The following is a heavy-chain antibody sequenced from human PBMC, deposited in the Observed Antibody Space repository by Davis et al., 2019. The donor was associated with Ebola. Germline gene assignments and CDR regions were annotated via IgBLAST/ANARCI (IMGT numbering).Heavy chain of an antibody. V-gene: IGHV3-23*01. J-gene: IGHJ4*02. CDR1: GFIFNNYA. CDR2: TSSGGSTT. CDR3: TRESGRGGASSTDC. Sequence: GESLKISCAASGFIFNNYAMTWVRQAPGRGLEWVSTTSSGGSTTYYADSVKGRFTISRDNSKDTLYLQMNSLKTEDTAVYYCTRESGRGGASSTDCWGQGTLVTVSS. D-gene: IGHD2-21*01.